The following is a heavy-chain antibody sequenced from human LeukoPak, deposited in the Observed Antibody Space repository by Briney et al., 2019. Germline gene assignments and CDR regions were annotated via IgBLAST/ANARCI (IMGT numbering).Heavy chain of an antibody. CDR1: GDTFTGYY. CDR3: ARSLLWFGESYYFDY. V-gene: IGHV1-2*02. CDR2: INPNSGGT. J-gene: IGHJ4*02. Sequence: ASVKVSCKASGDTFTGYYMHWVRQAPGQGLEWMGWINPNSGGTNYAQKFQGRVTMTRDTSISTAYMYLSRLRSDDTAVYYCARSLLWFGESYYFDYWGQGTLVTVSS. D-gene: IGHD3-10*01.